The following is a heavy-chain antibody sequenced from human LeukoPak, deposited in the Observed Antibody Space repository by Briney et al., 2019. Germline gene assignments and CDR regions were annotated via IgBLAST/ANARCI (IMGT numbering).Heavy chain of an antibody. D-gene: IGHD6-6*01. Sequence: SVKVSCKASGGTFSSYTISWVRQAPGQGLEWMGRIIPILGIANYAQRFQGRVTITADKSTSTAYMELSSLRSEDTAVYYCARSKQLVGRMGLDWLFDYWGQGTLVTVSS. CDR2: IIPILGIA. CDR1: GGTFSSYT. CDR3: ARSKQLVGRMGLDWLFDY. J-gene: IGHJ4*02. V-gene: IGHV1-69*02.